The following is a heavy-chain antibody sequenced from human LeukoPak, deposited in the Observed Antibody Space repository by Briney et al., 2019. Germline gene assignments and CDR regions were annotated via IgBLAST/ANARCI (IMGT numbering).Heavy chain of an antibody. CDR3: ARGASLVAAARGAFDT. CDR1: GYTFTSYY. Sequence: ASVKVSCKASGYTFTSYYMHWVRQAPGQGLEWMGIINPSGGSTSYAQKFQGGVTMTRDTSTSTVYMELSSLRSEDTAVYYCARGASLVAAARGAFDTWGQGTMVTVSS. V-gene: IGHV1-46*01. J-gene: IGHJ3*02. CDR2: INPSGGST. D-gene: IGHD2-15*01.